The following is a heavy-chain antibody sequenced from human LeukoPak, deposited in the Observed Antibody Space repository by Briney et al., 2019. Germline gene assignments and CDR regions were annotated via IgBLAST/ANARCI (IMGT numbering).Heavy chain of an antibody. CDR3: AKDPIFSGSYGVFDS. J-gene: IGHJ4*02. V-gene: IGHV3-23*01. CDR2: IIDSGNSI. CDR1: GFTFSSCV. D-gene: IGHD1-26*01. Sequence: PGGSLRLSCAASGFTFSSCVMSWVRQAPGKGLEWVSTIIDSGNSIYYADSVEGRFTISRDNSKDTLYLQMDSLRAGDTAVYYCAKDPIFSGSYGVFDSWGQGTLVTVSS.